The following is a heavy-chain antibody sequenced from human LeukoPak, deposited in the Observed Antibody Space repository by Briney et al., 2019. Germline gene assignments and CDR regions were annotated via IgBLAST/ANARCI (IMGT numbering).Heavy chain of an antibody. J-gene: IGHJ4*02. CDR3: ASSIVGAHFDY. Sequence: PGGSLRLSCAASGFTFSSYWMHWVRQAPGKGLVWVSRINSDGSSTSYADSVKGRFTISRDNAKNTPYMQMNSLRAEDTAVYYCASSIVGAHFDYWGQGTLVTVSS. CDR1: GFTFSSYW. D-gene: IGHD1-26*01. CDR2: INSDGSST. V-gene: IGHV3-74*01.